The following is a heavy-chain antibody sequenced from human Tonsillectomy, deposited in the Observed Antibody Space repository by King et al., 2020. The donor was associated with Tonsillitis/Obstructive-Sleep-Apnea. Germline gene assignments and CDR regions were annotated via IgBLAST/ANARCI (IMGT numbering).Heavy chain of an antibody. V-gene: IGHV3-7*03. J-gene: IGHJ6*02. Sequence: QLVQSGGDLVQPGGSLRLSCAASGFSFSNYWMTWVRQAPGKGLEWVANIKQDGSEKFYVDSVKGRFTISRDNAKNSLYLQMNSLRAEDTAVYYCARDGPTYYGLGIHYYGMDVWGQGTTVTVSS. CDR3: ARDGPTYYGLGIHYYGMDV. D-gene: IGHD3-10*01. CDR2: IKQDGSEK. CDR1: GFSFSNYW.